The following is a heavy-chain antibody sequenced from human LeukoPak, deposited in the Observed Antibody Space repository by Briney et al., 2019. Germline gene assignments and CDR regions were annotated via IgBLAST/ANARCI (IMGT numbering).Heavy chain of an antibody. D-gene: IGHD3-16*02. J-gene: IGHJ4*02. CDR1: GYTFTSYD. V-gene: IGHV1-8*01. CDR3: ARVSYDYVWGSYRYYFDY. Sequence: ASVKVSCKASGYTFTSYDINWVRQATGQGLEWMGWMNPSSGNTGYAQKFQGRVTMTRNTSISTAYMELSSLRSEDTAVYYCARVSYDYVWGSYRYYFDYWGQGTPVTVSS. CDR2: MNPSSGNT.